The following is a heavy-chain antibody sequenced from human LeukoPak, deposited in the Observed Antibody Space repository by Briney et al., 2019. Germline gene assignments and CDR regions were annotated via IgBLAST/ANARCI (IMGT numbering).Heavy chain of an antibody. CDR2: IYYSGST. V-gene: IGHV4-59*01. CDR1: AGSISSYY. Sequence: SETMPLTRTVSAGSISSYYWSWIRQPPGKGPEWIGYIYYSGSTNYNPSLKSRVTISVDTSKNQFSLKLSSVTAADTAVYYCARGAAPLLWFGELFLEYWGQGTLVTVSS. CDR3: ARGAAPLLWFGELFLEY. D-gene: IGHD3-10*01. J-gene: IGHJ4*02.